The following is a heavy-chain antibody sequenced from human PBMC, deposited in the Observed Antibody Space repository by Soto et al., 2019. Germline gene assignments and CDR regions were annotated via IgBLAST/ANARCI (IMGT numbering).Heavy chain of an antibody. CDR2: IIPILGIA. Sequence: SVKASGKDSGCTFSSYTISCVRQAPGQGLEWMGRIIPILGIANYAQKFQGRVTITADKSTSTAYMELSSLRSEDTAVYYCASTPKDAFDIWGQGTMVTVSS. J-gene: IGHJ3*02. CDR1: GCTFSSYT. V-gene: IGHV1-69*02. CDR3: ASTPKDAFDI.